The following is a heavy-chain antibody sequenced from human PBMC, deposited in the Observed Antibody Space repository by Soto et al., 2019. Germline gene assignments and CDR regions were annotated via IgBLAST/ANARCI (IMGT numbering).Heavy chain of an antibody. D-gene: IGHD6-13*01. CDR1: GFTFSNYG. CDR3: AKHAAAAAPDY. J-gene: IGHJ4*02. CDR2: ISASGGGT. Sequence: GGSLRLSCAASGFTFSNYGMNWVRRAPGKGLEWVSLISASGGGTYYADSVKGRFTISRDNSKNTLYLQMNSLRAEDTAVYYCAKHAAAAAPDYWGQGTQVTVSS. V-gene: IGHV3-23*01.